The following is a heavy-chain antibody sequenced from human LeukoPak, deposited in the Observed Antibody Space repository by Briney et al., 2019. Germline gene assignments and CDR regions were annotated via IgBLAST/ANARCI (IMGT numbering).Heavy chain of an antibody. Sequence: GGSLRLSCAASGLTFSSYAMSWVRQAPGEGLEWVSFISVSAGTTYYADSVKGRFTISRDNSKNTLYLQMNSLRAEDTALYYCAKDHLPYSSSWYVAFDIWGQGTMVTVSS. D-gene: IGHD6-13*01. CDR2: ISVSAGTT. CDR3: AKDHLPYSSSWYVAFDI. V-gene: IGHV3-23*01. CDR1: GLTFSSYA. J-gene: IGHJ3*02.